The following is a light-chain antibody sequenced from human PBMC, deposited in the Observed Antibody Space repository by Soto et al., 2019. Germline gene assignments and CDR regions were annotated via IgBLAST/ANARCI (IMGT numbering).Light chain of an antibody. CDR1: QSVSSSY. CDR2: GAS. Sequence: EIVLTQSPGTLSLSPGERATLSCRASQSVSSSYLVWYQQKPGQAPRLLIYGASSRATGIPDRFSGSGSGKDFTLTISRLEPEDFAVYYCQQYGSSPLTFGQGTKVEIK. CDR3: QQYGSSPLT. V-gene: IGKV3-20*01. J-gene: IGKJ1*01.